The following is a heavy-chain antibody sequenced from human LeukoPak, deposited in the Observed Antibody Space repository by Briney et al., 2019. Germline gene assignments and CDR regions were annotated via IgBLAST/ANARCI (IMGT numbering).Heavy chain of an antibody. V-gene: IGHV3-33*08. Sequence: AGGSLRLSCAASGFSFSAYSMNWVRQAPGKGLEWVAVIWYDGSNKYYADSVKGRFTISRDNSKNTLYLQMNSLRAEDTAVYYCARDRGSGWLIFDYWGQGTLVTVSS. D-gene: IGHD6-19*01. CDR3: ARDRGSGWLIFDY. CDR1: GFSFSAYS. J-gene: IGHJ4*02. CDR2: IWYDGSNK.